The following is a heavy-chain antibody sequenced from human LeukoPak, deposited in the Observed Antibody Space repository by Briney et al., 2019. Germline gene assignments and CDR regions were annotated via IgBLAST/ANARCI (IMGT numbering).Heavy chain of an antibody. D-gene: IGHD1-26*01. CDR1: GFTFSSYA. CDR2: MSGSGGST. CDR3: AKDQGSIVGARYDYYYMDV. J-gene: IGHJ6*03. Sequence: GGSLRLSCAASGFTFSSYAMSWVRQAPGKGLEWVSAMSGSGGSTYYADSVKGRFTISRDNSKNTLYLQMNSLRAEDTAVYYCAKDQGSIVGARYDYYYMDVRGKGTTVTVSS. V-gene: IGHV3-23*01.